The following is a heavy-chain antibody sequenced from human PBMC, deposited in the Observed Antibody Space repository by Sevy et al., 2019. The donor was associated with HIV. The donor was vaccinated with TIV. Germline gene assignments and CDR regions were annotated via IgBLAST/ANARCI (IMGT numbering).Heavy chain of an antibody. D-gene: IGHD3-3*01. CDR2: INGGGGST. Sequence: GGSLRLSCVASGFRFSAFGMAWVRQAAGEGLEWVSGINGGGGSTYYRNSVKGRFTVSRDNSKNTVYLQMNSLRADDTAVYYCAKAAYYDFLSHNYNDWFDPWVQGTLVTVSS. CDR1: GFRFSAFG. V-gene: IGHV3-23*01. J-gene: IGHJ5*02. CDR3: AKAAYYDFLSHNYNDWFDP.